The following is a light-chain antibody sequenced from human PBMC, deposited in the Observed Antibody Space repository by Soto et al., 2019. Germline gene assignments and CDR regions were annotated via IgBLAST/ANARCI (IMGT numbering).Light chain of an antibody. Sequence: EIVMTQSPATLSVSPGERATLSCRASQSVSSNLAWYQQKPGQAPRLLIYGASTRATGIPARFGGSGSGTEFTLTISSLQSEDFAVYYCQQYNNWPPPDKKYTFGQGTKLEIK. CDR2: GAS. CDR3: QQYNNWPPPDKKYT. V-gene: IGKV3-15*01. J-gene: IGKJ2*01. CDR1: QSVSSN.